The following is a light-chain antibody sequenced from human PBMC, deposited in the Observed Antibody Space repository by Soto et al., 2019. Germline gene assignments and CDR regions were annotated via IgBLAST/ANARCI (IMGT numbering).Light chain of an antibody. CDR2: DVT. Sequence: QSVLTQPRSVSGSPGQSVTISCTGTSSDVGGYNYVSWYHQYPGKAPKLIIYDVTKRPSGVPDRFSGSKSGNTASLTISGLRAEDEADYFCCSYAGTYTLWVFGGGTKLTVL. CDR3: CSYAGTYTLWV. J-gene: IGLJ3*02. CDR1: SSDVGGYNY. V-gene: IGLV2-11*01.